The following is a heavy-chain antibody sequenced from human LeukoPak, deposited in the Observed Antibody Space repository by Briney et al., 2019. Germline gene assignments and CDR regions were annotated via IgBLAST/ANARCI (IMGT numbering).Heavy chain of an antibody. D-gene: IGHD5-18*01. J-gene: IGHJ4*02. Sequence: KPSETLSLTCTVSGGSISSSGHYWGWIRQPPGKGLGWIGSIYYSGSTYYNPSLKSRVTISVDTSKNQFSLKLSSVTAADTAVYYCAREPMVTSFDYWGQGTLVTVSS. V-gene: IGHV4-39*01. CDR1: GGSISSSGHY. CDR2: IYYSGST. CDR3: AREPMVTSFDY.